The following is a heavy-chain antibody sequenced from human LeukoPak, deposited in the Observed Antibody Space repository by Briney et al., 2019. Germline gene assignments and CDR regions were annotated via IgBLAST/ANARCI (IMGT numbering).Heavy chain of an antibody. CDR3: TIGDGWLPN. CDR1: GFTFSNAW. CDR2: IKSKIDGGTT. D-gene: IGHD5-24*01. Sequence: GGSLRLSCAVIGFTFSNAWMTWVRQAPGKGLEWVGRIKSKIDGGTTEYAAPVKGRFTISRDDSKNTLYLQMNSLKTEDTAVYYCTIGDGWLPNWGQGTLVTVSS. V-gene: IGHV3-15*01. J-gene: IGHJ4*02.